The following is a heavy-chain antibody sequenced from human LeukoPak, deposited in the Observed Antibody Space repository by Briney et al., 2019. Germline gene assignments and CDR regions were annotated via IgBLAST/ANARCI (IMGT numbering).Heavy chain of an antibody. CDR1: GGSISSYY. V-gene: IGHV4-59*08. CDR2: IYYSGST. D-gene: IGHD2-15*01. Sequence: SETLSLTCTVSGGSISSYYWSWIRQPPGKGLEWIGYIYYSGSTNYNPSLKSRVTISVDTSKNQFSLKLSSVTAADTAVYYCARHGILGNNLMYYFDYWGQGTLVTVSS. CDR3: ARHGILGNNLMYYFDY. J-gene: IGHJ4*02.